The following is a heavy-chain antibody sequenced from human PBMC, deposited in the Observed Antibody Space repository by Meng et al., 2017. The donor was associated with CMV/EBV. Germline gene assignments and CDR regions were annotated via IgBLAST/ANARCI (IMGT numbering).Heavy chain of an antibody. J-gene: IGHJ5*02. CDR3: ARGQGRIVVNWFDP. CDR1: GFTFSSYW. Sequence: GESLKISCAASGFTFSSYWMHWVRQVPGKGLVWVSHTNSDGSSTSYADSVKGRFTISRDNAKNTLYLQINSLRAEHTAVYYCARGQGRIVVNWFDPWGQGTLVTVSS. D-gene: IGHD3-22*01. CDR2: TNSDGSST. V-gene: IGHV3-74*01.